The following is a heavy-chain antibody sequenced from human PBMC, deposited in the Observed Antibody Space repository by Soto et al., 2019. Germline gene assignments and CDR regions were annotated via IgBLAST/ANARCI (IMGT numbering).Heavy chain of an antibody. CDR1: GGTFSSSG. V-gene: IGHV1-69*11. CDR2: IVPSLDTT. J-gene: IGHJ6*02. Sequence: QVHLVQSGTEVKQPGSSVKVSCKASGGTFSSSGFSLVRQAPGQGLEWMGMIVPSLDTTNYAQKFQARVTITADEVTSKAYMELRSLRSEDTAVYYCARWPQPRYTADPYAVDVWGQGTRVIVSS. CDR3: ARWPQPRYTADPYAVDV. D-gene: IGHD3-16*02.